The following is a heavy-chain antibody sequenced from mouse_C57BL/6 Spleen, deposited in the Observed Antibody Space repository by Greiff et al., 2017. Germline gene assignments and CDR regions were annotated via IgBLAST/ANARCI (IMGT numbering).Heavy chain of an antibody. J-gene: IGHJ2*01. V-gene: IGHV1-82*01. CDR1: GYAFSSSW. D-gene: IGHD1-1*01. Sequence: QVQLKQSGPELVKPGASVKISCKASGYAFSSSWMNWVKQRPGKGLEWIGRIYPGDGDTNYNGKFKGKATLTADKSSSTAYMQLSSLTSEDSAVYFCARIYGSSGFDYWGQGTTLTVSS. CDR3: ARIYGSSGFDY. CDR2: IYPGDGDT.